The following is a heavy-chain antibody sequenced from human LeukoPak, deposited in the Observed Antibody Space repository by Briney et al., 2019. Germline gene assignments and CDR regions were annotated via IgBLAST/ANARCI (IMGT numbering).Heavy chain of an antibody. V-gene: IGHV1-18*01. CDR2: ISAYNGDT. Sequence: ASVKVSCKASGYTFTSYGISWVRQAPGQGLEWMGWISAYNGDTNYAQKLQGRVTMTTDTSTSTAYMELRSLRSDDTAVYYCARVEPDYYDSSGYYTFDYWGQGTLVTVSS. D-gene: IGHD3-22*01. CDR1: GYTFTSYG. CDR3: ARVEPDYYDSSGYYTFDY. J-gene: IGHJ4*02.